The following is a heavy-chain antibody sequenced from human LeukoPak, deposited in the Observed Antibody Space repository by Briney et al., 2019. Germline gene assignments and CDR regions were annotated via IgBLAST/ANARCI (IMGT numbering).Heavy chain of an antibody. V-gene: IGHV1-2*02. CDR1: GYTFTGYY. J-gene: IGHJ4*02. CDR3: ARGPEYSSPWDY. Sequence: ASVKVSCKASGYTFTGYYVHWVRQTPGQGLEWMGWINPNSGGTNYAQKFQGRVTMTRDASISTAYMELSRLRSDDTAVYYCARGPEYSSPWDYWGQGTLVTVSS. CDR2: INPNSGGT. D-gene: IGHD6-6*01.